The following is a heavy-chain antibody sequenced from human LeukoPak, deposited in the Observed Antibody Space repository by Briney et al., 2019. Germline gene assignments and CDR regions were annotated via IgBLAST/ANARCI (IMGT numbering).Heavy chain of an antibody. CDR3: AKNSDYVWGSSHYYFDY. CDR2: ISGSGGST. CDR1: GFTFSSYA. J-gene: IGHJ4*02. Sequence: GGSLRLSCAASGFTFSSYAMSWVRQAPGKGLEWVSAISGSGGSTYYADSVKGRFTISRDNSKNTLYLQMNSLRAEDTAVYYCAKNSDYVWGSSHYYFDYWGQGTLVTVSP. V-gene: IGHV3-23*01. D-gene: IGHD3-16*01.